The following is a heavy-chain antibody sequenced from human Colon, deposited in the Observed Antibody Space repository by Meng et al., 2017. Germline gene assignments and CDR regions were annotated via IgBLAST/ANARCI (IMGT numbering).Heavy chain of an antibody. CDR1: GGSVSRDF. CDR3: ARGQGFLLHYFDN. V-gene: IGHV4-34*01. D-gene: IGHD3-22*01. J-gene: IGHJ4*02. CDR2: ISEGGGT. Sequence: QGQLQQGGARLLKPSETLSLSCDVYGGSVSRDFCSWIRQTPGKGMEWIGGISEGGGTLYNPSLKSRVFISVDTSNSELTLKLTPVTDADTGVYYCARGQGFLLHYFDNWGQGTLVTVSS.